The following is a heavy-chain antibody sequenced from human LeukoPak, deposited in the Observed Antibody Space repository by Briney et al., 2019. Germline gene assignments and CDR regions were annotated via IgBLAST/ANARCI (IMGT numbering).Heavy chain of an antibody. CDR1: GYTFTSYG. V-gene: IGHV1-18*01. CDR2: ISAYNGNT. Sequence: ASVKVSCKASGYTFTSYGISWVRQAPGQGLEWMGWISAYNGNTNYAQKLQGRVTMTTDTSTSTAYMELRSLRSDDTAVYYCARRYYYDSSGYYSGGFDIWGQGTMVTVSS. D-gene: IGHD3-22*01. J-gene: IGHJ3*02. CDR3: ARRYYYDSSGYYSGGFDI.